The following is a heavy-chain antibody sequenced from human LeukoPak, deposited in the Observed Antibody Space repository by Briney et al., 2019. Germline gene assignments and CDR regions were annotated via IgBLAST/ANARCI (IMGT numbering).Heavy chain of an antibody. CDR2: IKEDGSEK. D-gene: IGHD2-15*01. V-gene: IGHV3-7*01. Sequence: PGGSLRLSCAASGFIVSRYWMSWVRQAPRKGLEWVADIKEDGSEKHCVDSVKGRFTISRDNAENSLYLQMNSLRAEDTAIYYCARDLGVCSGGTCYSVYDYWGQGTLVTVSS. CDR1: GFIVSRYW. J-gene: IGHJ4*02. CDR3: ARDLGVCSGGTCYSVYDY.